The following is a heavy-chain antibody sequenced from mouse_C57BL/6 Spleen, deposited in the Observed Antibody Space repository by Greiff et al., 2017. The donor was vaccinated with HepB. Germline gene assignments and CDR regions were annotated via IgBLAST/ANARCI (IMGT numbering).Heavy chain of an antibody. CDR3: ARPLYYYGSSPDY. CDR2: IYPGDGDT. D-gene: IGHD1-1*01. CDR1: GYAFSSYW. V-gene: IGHV1-80*01. Sequence: VQLQQSGAELVKPGASVKISCKASGYAFSSYWMNWVKQRPGKGLEWIGQIYPGDGDTNYNGKFKGKATLTADKSSSTAYMQLSSLTSEDSAVYFCARPLYYYGSSPDYWGQGTTLTVSS. J-gene: IGHJ2*01.